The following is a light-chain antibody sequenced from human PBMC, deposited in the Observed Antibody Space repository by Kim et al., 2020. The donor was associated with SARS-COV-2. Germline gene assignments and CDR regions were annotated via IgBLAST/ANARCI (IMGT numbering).Light chain of an antibody. CDR3: QYYGSS. CDR2: GAS. Sequence: EIVLTQSPGTLSLSPGERATLFCRASQSVSSSYLAWYQQKPGQAPRLLIYGASRRATGIPDRFSGSGSGTDFTLTISRLEPEDFAVYYYQYYGSSFGQGTKLEIK. V-gene: IGKV3-20*01. J-gene: IGKJ2*01. CDR1: QSVSSSY.